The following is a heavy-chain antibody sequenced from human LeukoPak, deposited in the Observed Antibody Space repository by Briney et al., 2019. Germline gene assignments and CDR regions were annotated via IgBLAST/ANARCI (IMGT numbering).Heavy chain of an antibody. D-gene: IGHD1-26*01. J-gene: IGHJ4*02. Sequence: GAPLKISCKGSGSRFTNYWIGWGRQMPGKGLEGMGIIYPGEFNTRYSPSFQGQVTISADKSISTAYLQWSSLKASDNAMYYCARYDSGSFSEIGYWGQGTLVTVSS. CDR2: IYPGEFNT. CDR3: ARYDSGSFSEIGY. CDR1: GSRFTNYW. V-gene: IGHV5-51*01.